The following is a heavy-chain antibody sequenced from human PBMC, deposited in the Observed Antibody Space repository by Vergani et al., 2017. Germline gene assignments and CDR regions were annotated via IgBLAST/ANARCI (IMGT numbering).Heavy chain of an antibody. CDR3: ATWGLLWFGEXLSPARYYYYGMDV. CDR1: GYTFTGYY. D-gene: IGHD3-10*01. CDR2: INPNSGGT. V-gene: IGHV1-2*02. J-gene: IGHJ6*02. Sequence: QVQLVQSGAEVKKPGASVQVSCKASGYTFTGYYMHWVRQAPGQGLEWMGWINPNSGGTNYAQKFQGRVTITADESTSTAYMELSSLRSEDTAVYYCATWGLLWFGEXLSPARYYYYGMDVWGQGTTVTVSS.